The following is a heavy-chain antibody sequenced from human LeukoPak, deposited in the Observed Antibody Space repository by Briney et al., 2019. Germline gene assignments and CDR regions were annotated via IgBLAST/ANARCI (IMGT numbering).Heavy chain of an antibody. CDR1: GGSFSGYY. CDR3: ARVSTYPYYYYYMDV. D-gene: IGHD2-21*01. CDR2: INHSGST. Sequence: SETLSLTCAVYGGSFSGYYLSWIRQPPGKGLEWIGEINHSGSTNYNPSLKSRVTISVDTSKNQFSLKLSSVTAADTAVYYCARVSTYPYYYYYMDVWGKGTTVTVSS. V-gene: IGHV4-34*01. J-gene: IGHJ6*03.